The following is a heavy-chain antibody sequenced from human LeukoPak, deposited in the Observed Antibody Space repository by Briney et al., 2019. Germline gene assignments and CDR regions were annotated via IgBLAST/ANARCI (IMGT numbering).Heavy chain of an antibody. CDR2: IYYSGST. Sequence: SETLSLTCTASGVSISSSRYYWGWLRQPPGKGLEWIVSIYYSGSTYYNPCLKCRVTISVYTFKNHFSLKLSSVTAADTAVYYCARYGHDSSGYASARPIDYWGQGTLVTVSS. CDR1: GVSISSSRYY. V-gene: IGHV4-39*02. CDR3: ARYGHDSSGYASARPIDY. J-gene: IGHJ4*02. D-gene: IGHD3-22*01.